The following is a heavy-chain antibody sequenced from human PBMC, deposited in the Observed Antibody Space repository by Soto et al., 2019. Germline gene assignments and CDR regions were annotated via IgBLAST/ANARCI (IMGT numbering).Heavy chain of an antibody. V-gene: IGHV4-59*01. CDR1: GASISSYY. Sequence: QVQLQESGPGLVKPSETLSLTCTVSGASISSYYWSWIRQPPGKGLEWIGYIYYSGSTNYNPSLKSRVTISVDTSKNQFSLKLSSVTAADTAVYYCARGRGGYFNLWGRGTLVTVSS. CDR2: IYYSGST. J-gene: IGHJ2*01. CDR3: ARGRGGYFNL.